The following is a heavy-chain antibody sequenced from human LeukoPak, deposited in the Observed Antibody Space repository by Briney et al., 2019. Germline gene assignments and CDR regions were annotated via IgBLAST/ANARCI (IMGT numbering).Heavy chain of an antibody. J-gene: IGHJ4*02. D-gene: IGHD2-2*01. CDR3: ARSDIVVVPAAILFDY. V-gene: IGHV1-2*02. CDR2: INPNSGGT. Sequence: ASVKVSCKASGYTFTGYYMHWVRQAPGQGLGWMGWINPNSGGTNYAQKFQGRVTMTRNTSISTAYMELSRLRSDDTAVYYCARSDIVVVPAAILFDYWGQGTLVTVSS. CDR1: GYTFTGYY.